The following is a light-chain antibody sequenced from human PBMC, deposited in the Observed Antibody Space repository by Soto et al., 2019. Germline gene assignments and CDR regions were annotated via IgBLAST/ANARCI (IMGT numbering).Light chain of an antibody. V-gene: IGKV3-20*01. CDR1: HTVRNNY. Sequence: VLTQSPGTLSLSQGERATLSCRASHTVRNNYLAWYQQKPGQAPRLLIYDASSRATGIPDRFSGGGSGTDFTLTISRLEPEDFAVYYCQQYGSSTGFTFGPGTKVDI. J-gene: IGKJ3*01. CDR2: DAS. CDR3: QQYGSSTGFT.